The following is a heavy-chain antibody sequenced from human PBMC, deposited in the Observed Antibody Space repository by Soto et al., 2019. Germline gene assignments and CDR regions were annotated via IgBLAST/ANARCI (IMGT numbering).Heavy chain of an antibody. Sequence: SQTLSLTCAISGDSDSSNSAAWDWIRQSPSRGLEWLGRTYYRSKWYNDYAVSVKSRITINPDTSKNQFSLQLNSVTPEDTAVYYCARSLPRIGWFDPWGQGTLVTVSS. J-gene: IGHJ5*02. CDR1: GDSDSSNSAA. CDR3: ARSLPRIGWFDP. CDR2: TYYRSKWYN. V-gene: IGHV6-1*01.